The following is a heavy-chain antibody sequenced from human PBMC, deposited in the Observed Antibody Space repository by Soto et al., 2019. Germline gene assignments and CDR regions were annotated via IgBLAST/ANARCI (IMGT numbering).Heavy chain of an antibody. D-gene: IGHD3-3*01. V-gene: IGHV3-7*01. Sequence: EVQLVESGGDLVQPGGSLRLSCVASGFTFSSFWITWVRQAPGKGLEWVANINQDGSEKHYVDSVKGRFTLSRDNAENSVYLQMNSLRADDTAVYYCARDFGVQELDYWGQGTLVTVSA. CDR1: GFTFSSFW. CDR3: ARDFGVQELDY. J-gene: IGHJ4*02. CDR2: INQDGSEK.